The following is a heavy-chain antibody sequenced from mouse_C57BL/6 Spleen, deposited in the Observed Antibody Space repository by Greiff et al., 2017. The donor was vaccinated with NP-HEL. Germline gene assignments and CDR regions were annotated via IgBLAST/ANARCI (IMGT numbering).Heavy chain of an antibody. J-gene: IGHJ3*01. CDR1: GYSITSGYY. V-gene: IGHV3-6*01. CDR3: AREGYY. Sequence: ESGPGLVKPSQSLSLTCSVTGYSITSGYYWNWIRQFPGNKLEWMGYISYDGSNNYNPSLKNRISITRDTSKNQFFLKLNSVTTEDTATYYCAREGYYWGQGTLVTVSA. CDR2: ISYDGSN.